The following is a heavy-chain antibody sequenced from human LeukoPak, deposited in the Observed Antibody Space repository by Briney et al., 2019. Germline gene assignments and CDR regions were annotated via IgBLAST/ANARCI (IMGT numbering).Heavy chain of an antibody. CDR3: ASDSGSYAPVSGYYYGMDV. D-gene: IGHD1-26*01. V-gene: IGHV3-30*03. Sequence: GGSLRLSCAASGFTFSSYGVHWVCQAPGKGLEWVAIMSYDATNKYYADSVKGRFTISRDNSKNTLYLQMNSLRAEDTAVYYCASDSGSYAPVSGYYYGMDVWGQGTTVTVSS. CDR1: GFTFSSYG. J-gene: IGHJ6*02. CDR2: MSYDATNK.